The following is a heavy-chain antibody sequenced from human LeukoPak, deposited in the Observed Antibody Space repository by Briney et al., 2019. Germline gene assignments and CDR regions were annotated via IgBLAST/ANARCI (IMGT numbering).Heavy chain of an antibody. CDR2: ISPDGSDT. J-gene: IGHJ4*02. V-gene: IGHV5-51*01. CDR3: ARLTSSWSFDY. Sequence: GESLEISCKGSGYSFTNYWIGWVRQMPGKGLEWMGIISPDGSDTRYGPSFQGQVTISADKSITTAYLQWSSLKASDTAMYYCARLTSSWSFDYWGQGNLVTVSS. CDR1: GYSFTNYW. D-gene: IGHD6-13*01.